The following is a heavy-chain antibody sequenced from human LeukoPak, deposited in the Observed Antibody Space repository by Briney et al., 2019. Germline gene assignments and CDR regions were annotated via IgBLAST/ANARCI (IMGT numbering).Heavy chain of an antibody. CDR1: GFSFSSYA. D-gene: IGHD2-15*01. CDR3: AKAPVTSCRGAFCYPFDY. CDR2: MSSSDDGR. J-gene: IGHJ4*02. V-gene: IGHV3-23*01. Sequence: GGSLRLSCATSGFSFSSYAMSWVRQAPGKGLERVSAMSSSDDGRHYAASVRGRFTISRDTSRSTLYLQMNSLRAEDAAVYYCAKAPVTSCRGAFCYPFDYWGQGTLVTVSS.